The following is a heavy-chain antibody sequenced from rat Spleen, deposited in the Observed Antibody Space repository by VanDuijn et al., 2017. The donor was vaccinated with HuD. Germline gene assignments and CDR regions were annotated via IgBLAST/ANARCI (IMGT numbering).Heavy chain of an antibody. J-gene: IGHJ2*01. CDR3: ARDGSY. CDR1: GFSLTSYN. Sequence: QVQLKESGPGLVQPSQTLSLTCTVSGFSLTSYNVQWVRQPPGKGLEWMGAIWSGGRTDYNSALKSRLSISRDTSKSQVFLKMDNLQTEDTAIYYCARDGSYWGQGVMVTVS. CDR2: IWSGGRT. V-gene: IGHV2-30*01.